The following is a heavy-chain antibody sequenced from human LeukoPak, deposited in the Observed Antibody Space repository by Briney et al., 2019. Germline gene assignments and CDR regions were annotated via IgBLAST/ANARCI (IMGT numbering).Heavy chain of an antibody. V-gene: IGHV4-39*01. D-gene: IGHD1-7*01. CDR1: GGSISSGNYY. CDR2: MYFSGST. CDR3: ARPHNWNYPYYFDY. Sequence: SETLSLTCTVSGGSISSGNYYWGWVRQPPGKGLEWIGSMYFSGSTYYNPSLKSRVTISVDTSKNQSSLKLRSVTAADTAVYYCARPHNWNYPYYFDYWGQGTLVTVSS. J-gene: IGHJ4*02.